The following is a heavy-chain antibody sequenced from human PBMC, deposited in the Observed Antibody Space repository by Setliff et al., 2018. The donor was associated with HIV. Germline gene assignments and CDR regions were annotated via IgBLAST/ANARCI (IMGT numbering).Heavy chain of an antibody. J-gene: IGHJ4*02. CDR1: GDSINTPHC. CDR3: ARSAYDILTGEWYFDY. Sequence: PSETLSLTCAVSGDSINTPHCWSWVRQSLEKGLEWIGEVCQRGGINYSPPLESRVTISVDESKNQFSLKLSSVTAADTAVYYCARSAYDILTGEWYFDYWGQGTLVTVSS. D-gene: IGHD3-9*01. CDR2: VCQRGGI. V-gene: IGHV4-4*02.